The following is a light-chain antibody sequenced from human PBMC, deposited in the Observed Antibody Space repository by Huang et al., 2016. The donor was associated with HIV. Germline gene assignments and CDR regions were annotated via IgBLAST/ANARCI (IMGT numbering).Light chain of an antibody. J-gene: IGKJ4*01. Sequence: DIQTTQSPSSLSASVGDRVTIRCQASQDIDKYLNWYQQKPWKAPELLIFDASNLERGGPTRFSGSGSGTDFTFTISSLQPEDFATYYCQQSRSFGGGTKVEVK. CDR3: QQSRS. V-gene: IGKV1-33*01. CDR1: QDIDKY. CDR2: DAS.